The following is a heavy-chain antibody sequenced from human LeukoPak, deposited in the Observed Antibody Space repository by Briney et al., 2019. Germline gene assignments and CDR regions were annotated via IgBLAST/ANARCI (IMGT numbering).Heavy chain of an antibody. Sequence: PETLSLTCAVYGGSFSGYYWSWIRQPPEKGLEWIGEINHSGSTNYTPSPKSRVAMSVDTSKNQFSMKLSSVTAADTAVYYCARDLIGYCSGGTCSDRFDPWGQGTLVTVSS. V-gene: IGHV4-34*01. J-gene: IGHJ5*02. CDR3: ARDLIGYCSGGTCSDRFDP. CDR1: GGSFSGYY. CDR2: INHSGST. D-gene: IGHD2-15*01.